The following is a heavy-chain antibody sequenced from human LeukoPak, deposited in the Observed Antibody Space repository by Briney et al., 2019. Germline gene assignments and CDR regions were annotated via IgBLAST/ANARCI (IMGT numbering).Heavy chain of an antibody. CDR3: AKAGDSSGYNPAFYYYMDV. V-gene: IGHV3-33*06. Sequence: PGGSLRLSCAASGFTFNSNGMHWVRQAPGKGLEGVALIWYDGSNKYYADSVKGRFTISRDNSENTLYLQMNSLRVEDTAVYYCAKAGDSSGYNPAFYYYMDVWGKGTTVTVSS. CDR1: GFTFNSNG. D-gene: IGHD3-22*01. CDR2: IWYDGSNK. J-gene: IGHJ6*03.